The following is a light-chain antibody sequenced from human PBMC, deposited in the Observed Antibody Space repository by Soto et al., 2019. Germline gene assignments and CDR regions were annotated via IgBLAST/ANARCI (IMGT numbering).Light chain of an antibody. CDR2: EVS. CDR3: SAYAGRYTFV. CDR1: SSDIGAYNY. J-gene: IGLJ1*01. V-gene: IGLV2-8*01. Sequence: QSVLTQPPSASGSPGQSVTISCTGTSSDIGAYNYVSWYQQHPGKAPKFMIYEVSKRPSGVPDRFSGSKSGNTASLTVSGLQAEDEADYYCSAYAGRYTFVFGTGTKDTVL.